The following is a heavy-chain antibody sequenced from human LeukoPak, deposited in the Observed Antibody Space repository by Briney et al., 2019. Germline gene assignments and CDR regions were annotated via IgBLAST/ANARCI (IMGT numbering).Heavy chain of an antibody. Sequence: GASVKVSCKASGYTFTCYYMHWVRQAPGQGREWMGWINPNRGGTNYAQEFRGRVTMTRDTSISTVYMELSRLRSDDTAVYYCARDQNDFWSGYRAYWGQGTLVTVSS. CDR2: INPNRGGT. J-gene: IGHJ4*02. CDR3: ARDQNDFWSGYRAY. CDR1: GYTFTCYY. V-gene: IGHV1-2*02. D-gene: IGHD3-3*01.